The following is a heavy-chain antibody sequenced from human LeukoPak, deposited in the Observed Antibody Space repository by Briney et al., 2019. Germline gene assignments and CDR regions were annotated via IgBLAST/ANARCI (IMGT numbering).Heavy chain of an antibody. CDR1: GDSISSYY. Sequence: SETLSLTCSVSGDSISSYYWSWIRQPAGKGLEWIGYMYYTGSTTYNPSLKSRVIMSVDTSKNQLSLKLSSVTAADTAVYYCASRPIPVDIFDSWGQGTLVTVSS. CDR2: MYYTGST. D-gene: IGHD6-19*01. CDR3: ASRPIPVDIFDS. J-gene: IGHJ4*02. V-gene: IGHV4-59*08.